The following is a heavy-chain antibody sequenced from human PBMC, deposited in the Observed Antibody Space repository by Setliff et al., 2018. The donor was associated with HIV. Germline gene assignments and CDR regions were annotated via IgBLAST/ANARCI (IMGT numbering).Heavy chain of an antibody. CDR3: ARGVGGNWDKSLDY. CDR2: IYYSGST. V-gene: IGHV4-39*01. CDR1: GGSISSSSYY. D-gene: IGHD1-1*01. J-gene: IGHJ4*02. Sequence: PSETLSLTCTVSGGSISSSSYYWGWIRQPPGKGLEWIGSIYYSGSTYYNPSLKSRVTIPVDTSKNQFSLKLSSVTAADTAVYYCARGVGGNWDKSLDYWGQGTLVTVSS.